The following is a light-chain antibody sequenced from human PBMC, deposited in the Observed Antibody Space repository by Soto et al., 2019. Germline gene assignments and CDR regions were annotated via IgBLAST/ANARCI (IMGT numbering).Light chain of an antibody. CDR3: SSYTSGSAPYV. CDR2: EVT. V-gene: IGLV2-14*01. Sequence: QSALTQPASVSWSPGQSITISCTGTSSDFYGFNYVSWYQQLPGKVPKLLIYEVTSRPSGVSNRFSGPKSGDTASLTISGLLAEDEADNYCSSYTSGSAPYVLGTGTKVTV. J-gene: IGLJ1*01. CDR1: SSDFYGFNY.